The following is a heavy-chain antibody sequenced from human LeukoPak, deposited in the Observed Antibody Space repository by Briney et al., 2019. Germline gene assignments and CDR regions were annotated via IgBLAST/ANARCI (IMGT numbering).Heavy chain of an antibody. D-gene: IGHD6-13*01. CDR3: TRSYSTSWSWYFDY. Sequence: GGSLRLSCAASGFTFNNNAMSWVRQAPGKGLEWIGFIRSKTYGGTTEYAASLEGRFTISRDDSKSVAYLQVSSLRTEDTAVYYCTRSYSTSWSWYFDYWGQGTLVTVSS. CDR1: GFTFNNNA. J-gene: IGHJ4*02. CDR2: IRSKTYGGTT. V-gene: IGHV3-49*04.